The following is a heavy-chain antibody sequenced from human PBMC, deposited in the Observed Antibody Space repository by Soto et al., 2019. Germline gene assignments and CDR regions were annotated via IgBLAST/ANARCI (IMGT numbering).Heavy chain of an antibody. CDR2: ITYDGSEI. CDR3: AKEQSSGFYRVFDY. CDR1: GFTLSCCG. J-gene: IGHJ4*02. V-gene: IGHV3-30*18. Sequence: QVQVVESGGGVVQPGRSLRLSCAASGFTLSCCGMHWVRQAPGKGLEWVGVITYDGSEIHYGDSVKGRFTISRDSSENTVYLQMNSLRVEDSAVYYCAKEQSSGFYRVFDYWGQGTLVTVSP. D-gene: IGHD6-19*01.